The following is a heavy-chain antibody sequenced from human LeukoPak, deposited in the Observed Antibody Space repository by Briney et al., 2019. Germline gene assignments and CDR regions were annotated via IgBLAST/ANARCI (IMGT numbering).Heavy chain of an antibody. Sequence: GGSLKISCKASEYDFANYWIGWVRQMPGKGLEWMGIVYPAGSIIHYSPSFQGQVTISVDRSISTAYLQWTSLRASDSAMYFCARRKYSDTWFDPWGQGTLVTVSS. CDR2: VYPAGSII. J-gene: IGHJ5*02. CDR3: ARRKYSDTWFDP. V-gene: IGHV5-51*01. CDR1: EYDFANYW. D-gene: IGHD1-14*01.